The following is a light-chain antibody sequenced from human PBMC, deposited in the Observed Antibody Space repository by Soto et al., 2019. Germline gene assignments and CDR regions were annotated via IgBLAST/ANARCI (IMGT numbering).Light chain of an antibody. CDR3: QQSTINPRT. Sequence: DIQMTQSPSSLFASVGDRVTITCRASQSISRHLNWYQQKPGKAPQLLIYATSSLQSGVPSRFSGSGSGTDFTLTISSLQPEDFATYFCQQSTINPRTFGQGTKVEI. V-gene: IGKV1-39*01. CDR2: ATS. J-gene: IGKJ1*01. CDR1: QSISRH.